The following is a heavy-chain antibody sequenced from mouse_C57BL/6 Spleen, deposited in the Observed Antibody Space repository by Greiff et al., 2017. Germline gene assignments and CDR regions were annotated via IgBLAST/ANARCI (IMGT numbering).Heavy chain of an antibody. CDR1: GFTFSDYG. CDR2: ISTLAYSL. Sequence: DVPLVESGGGLVQPGGSLKLSCAASGFTFSDYGMAWVRQASRKGPEWVAFISTLAYSLYYADTVTGRFTISRENAMHTLYLERSSLRSEDTAMYYCARRDYAMDYWGQGTSVTVSA. CDR3: ARRDYAMDY. J-gene: IGHJ4*01. V-gene: IGHV5-15*04.